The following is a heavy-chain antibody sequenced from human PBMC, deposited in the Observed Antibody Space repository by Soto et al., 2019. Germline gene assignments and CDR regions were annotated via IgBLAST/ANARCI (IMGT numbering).Heavy chain of an antibody. Sequence: ASVKVSCKASGYTLTELSMHWVRQAPGKGLEWMGGFNPGNGKTKYSQKFQGRVTITRDTSTSTAYMELSSLRSEDTAVYYCAREHYGGTLYYWGQGTLVTVSS. J-gene: IGHJ4*02. CDR3: AREHYGGTLYY. D-gene: IGHD4-17*01. V-gene: IGHV1-24*01. CDR1: GYTLTELS. CDR2: FNPGNGKT.